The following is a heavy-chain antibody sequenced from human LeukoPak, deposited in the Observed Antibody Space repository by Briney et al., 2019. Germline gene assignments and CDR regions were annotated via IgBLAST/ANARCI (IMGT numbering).Heavy chain of an antibody. D-gene: IGHD6-19*01. CDR2: IYYSGST. CDR3: ARLAVAGTVDY. V-gene: IGHV4-59*01. CDR1: GGAISSYY. Sequence: PSETLSLTCTVSGGAISSYYWSWIRQPPVKGLEWIGYIYYSGSTNYNPSLKSRVTISVDTSKNQFSLKLSSVTAADTAVYYCARLAVAGTVDYWGQGTLVTVSS. J-gene: IGHJ4*02.